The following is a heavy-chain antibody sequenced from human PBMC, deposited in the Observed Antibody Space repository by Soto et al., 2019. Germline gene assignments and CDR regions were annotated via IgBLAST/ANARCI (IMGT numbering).Heavy chain of an antibody. Sequence: GGSLRLSCAASGFTFSSYSMNWVRQAPGKGLERVSYISSSISTIYYAVFVKGRFTISRDNAKNSLYLQMNSLRAEDTAVYYCARELYCSSTSCYDDYMDVWGKGTTVTVSS. J-gene: IGHJ6*03. CDR1: GFTFSSYS. D-gene: IGHD2-2*01. CDR3: ARELYCSSTSCYDDYMDV. CDR2: ISSSISTI. V-gene: IGHV3-48*01.